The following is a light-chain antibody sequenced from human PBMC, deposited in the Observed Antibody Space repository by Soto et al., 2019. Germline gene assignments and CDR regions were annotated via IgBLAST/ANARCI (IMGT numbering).Light chain of an antibody. V-gene: IGKV3-15*01. CDR2: GAS. Sequence: EIVMTQSPATLSVSPGERATLSCRASQSVSSNLAWYQQKPGQAPRLLIYGASTRATGIPARFSGSGSGTDFTLTISSLEPEDFAVYYCQQRSKWPLTFGPGTKVDIK. CDR1: QSVSSN. J-gene: IGKJ3*01. CDR3: QQRSKWPLT.